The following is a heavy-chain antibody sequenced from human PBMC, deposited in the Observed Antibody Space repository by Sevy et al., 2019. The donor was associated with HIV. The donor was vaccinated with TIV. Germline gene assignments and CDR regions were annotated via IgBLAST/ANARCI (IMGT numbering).Heavy chain of an antibody. V-gene: IGHV3-53*01. CDR1: GFTVTSNY. D-gene: IGHD6-13*01. Sequence: GGSLRLSCAATGFTVTSNYMSWVRQGPGKGLEWVAGFYNGDSTKYVASVKGRFTISRDKSNNTLYLQMDSLRAEDTAVYYCAREAGSSSFDYWGQGTLVTVSS. J-gene: IGHJ4*02. CDR3: AREAGSSSFDY. CDR2: FYNGDST.